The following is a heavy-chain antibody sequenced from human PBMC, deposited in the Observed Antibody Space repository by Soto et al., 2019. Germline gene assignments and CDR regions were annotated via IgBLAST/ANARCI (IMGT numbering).Heavy chain of an antibody. CDR2: VNPIVSKS. Sequence: QVQLVQSGAEVKRPGSSVKVSCKAPGDTLKFYSINWVRQAPGLGLEWMGSVNPIVSKSNYAQKFRGRVTMTADKSTSTAYMELSSLRSEDTDIYYCASSYGSGYRAFDYWGQGDMVTVSS. J-gene: IGHJ4*02. CDR1: GDTLKFYS. V-gene: IGHV1-69*02. CDR3: ASSYGSGYRAFDY. D-gene: IGHD3-10*01.